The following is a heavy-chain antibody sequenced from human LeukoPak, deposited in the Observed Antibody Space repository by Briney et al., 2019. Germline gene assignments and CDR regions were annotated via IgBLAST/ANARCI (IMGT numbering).Heavy chain of an antibody. CDR2: ISSSSSYI. CDR3: ARFPGRNYYDSSGFDY. J-gene: IGHJ4*02. CDR1: GFTFSSYS. D-gene: IGHD3-22*01. Sequence: GGSLRLSCAAPGFTFSSYSMNWVRQAPGKGLEWVSSISSSSSYIYYADSVRGRFTISRDNAKNSLYLQMNSLRAEDTAVYYCARFPGRNYYDSSGFDYWGQGTLVTVSS. V-gene: IGHV3-21*01.